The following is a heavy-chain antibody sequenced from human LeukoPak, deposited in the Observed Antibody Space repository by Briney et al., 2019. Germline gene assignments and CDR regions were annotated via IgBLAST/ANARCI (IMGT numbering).Heavy chain of an antibody. CDR3: AKDGDAGTSYYFYYMDV. D-gene: IGHD7-27*01. J-gene: IGHJ6*03. CDR2: IWHDGSNK. V-gene: IGHV3-33*06. CDR1: GFTFSDYG. Sequence: PGGSLRLSCAASGFTFSDYGMHWVRQAPGKGLEWVAVIWHDGSNKYYADSVQGRFTISRDSSKNTLYLQMNSLRAEDTAVYYCAKDGDAGTSYYFYYMDVWGKGTTVTASS.